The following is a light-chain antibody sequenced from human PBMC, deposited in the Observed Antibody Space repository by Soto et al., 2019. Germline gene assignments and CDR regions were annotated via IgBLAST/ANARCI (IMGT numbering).Light chain of an antibody. Sequence: EIVVTQSPATLSLSPGERATLSCRASQSVSSYLAWYQQKPGQAPRLLIYGASSRASGIPDRFSGSGSGTDFTLTISRLDPEDFAVYYCQQYGRSSLTFGPGTKVDIK. V-gene: IGKV3-20*01. J-gene: IGKJ3*01. CDR1: QSVSSY. CDR2: GAS. CDR3: QQYGRSSLT.